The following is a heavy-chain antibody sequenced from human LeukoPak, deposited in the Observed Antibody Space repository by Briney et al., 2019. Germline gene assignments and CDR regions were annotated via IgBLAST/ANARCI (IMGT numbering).Heavy chain of an antibody. J-gene: IGHJ5*02. V-gene: IGHV4-59*11. CDR1: GGSITSHY. CDR3: ARDPGENYPYNWFDP. Sequence: TSETLSLTCTVSGGSITSHYWSWIRQPPGKGLEWIGYIYYSGNTNYNPSLKSRVTISVDTSKNQFSLSLTSVTAADTAVYYCARDPGENYPYNWFDPWGQGTLVTVSS. CDR2: IYYSGNT. D-gene: IGHD5-24*01.